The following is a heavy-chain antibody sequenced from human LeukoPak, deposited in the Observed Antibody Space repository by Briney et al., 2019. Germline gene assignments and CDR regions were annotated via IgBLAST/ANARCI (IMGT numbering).Heavy chain of an antibody. D-gene: IGHD6-13*01. CDR3: ATLGGIAAAAHFQH. J-gene: IGHJ1*01. CDR2: MKQDGSEK. CDR1: GFTFSSYW. V-gene: IGHV3-7*01. Sequence: PGGSLRLSCAASGFTFSSYWMSWVRQAPGKGLEWVANMKQDGSEKYYVDSVKGRFTISRDNAKNSLYLQMNSLRAEDTAVYYCATLGGIAAAAHFQHWGQGTLVTVSS.